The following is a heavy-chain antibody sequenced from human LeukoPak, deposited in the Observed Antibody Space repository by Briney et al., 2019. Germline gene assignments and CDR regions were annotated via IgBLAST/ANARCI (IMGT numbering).Heavy chain of an antibody. V-gene: IGHV5-51*01. CDR2: IYPGDSDI. J-gene: IGHJ6*02. CDR3: ARQPGGYYGMDV. D-gene: IGHD3-10*01. Sequence: GESLKISCKCSGYSFTSFLIDWVRQMPGKGLEWMGIIYPGDSDIRYSPSFQGQVTISVDKSNSTAYLQWSSLKASDTAMYYCARQPGGYYGMDVWGQGTTVTVSS. CDR1: GYSFTSFL.